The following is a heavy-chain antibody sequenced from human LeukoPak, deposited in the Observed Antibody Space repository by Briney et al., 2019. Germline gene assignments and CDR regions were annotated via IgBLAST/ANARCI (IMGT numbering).Heavy chain of an antibody. CDR3: ARGGSGWSGFDY. CDR1: GGSISSGGYS. D-gene: IGHD6-19*01. CDR2: IYHSGST. Sequence: SETLSLTCTVSGGSISSGGYSWSWIRQPPGKGLEWIGYIYHSGSTYYNPSLKSRVTISVDRSKNQFSLKLSSVTAADTAVYYCARGGSGWSGFDYWGQGTLVTVSS. J-gene: IGHJ4*02. V-gene: IGHV4-30-2*01.